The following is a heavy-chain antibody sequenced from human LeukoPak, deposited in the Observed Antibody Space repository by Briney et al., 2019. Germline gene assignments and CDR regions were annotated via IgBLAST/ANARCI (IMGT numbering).Heavy chain of an antibody. V-gene: IGHV4-59*02. CDR3: ARDREYSSSGLVWFDP. Sequence: PSETLSLTCTVSGGSVSGYYWSWIRPPPGKGLEWIGYIYYSGSTNYNPSLKSRVTISVDTSENQFSLKLTSVTAADTAVYYCARDREYSSSGLVWFDPWGHGILVTVSS. J-gene: IGHJ5*02. CDR1: GGSVSGYY. CDR2: IYYSGST. D-gene: IGHD6-6*01.